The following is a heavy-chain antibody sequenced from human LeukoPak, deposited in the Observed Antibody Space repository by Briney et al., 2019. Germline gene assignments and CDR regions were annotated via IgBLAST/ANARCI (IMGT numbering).Heavy chain of an antibody. CDR3: ARRSGYYDTGAYSYFDY. CDR2: IYYSGST. Sequence: SETLSLTCSVSSGSISSDYWSWIRQPPGKGLEWIGYIYYSGSTNYNPSLKSRVSIAVDTSKNQFSLKLSSVTAADTAVYFCARRSGYYDTGAYSYFDYWGQGNLVTVSS. V-gene: IGHV4-59*08. CDR1: SGSISSDY. J-gene: IGHJ4*02. D-gene: IGHD3-22*01.